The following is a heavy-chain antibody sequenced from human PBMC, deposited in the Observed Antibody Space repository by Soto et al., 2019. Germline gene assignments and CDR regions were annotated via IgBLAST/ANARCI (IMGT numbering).Heavy chain of an antibody. D-gene: IGHD6-19*01. CDR2: VNGDGSAT. CDR3: ARGYSSGYRIDY. CDR1: GFTFSNYW. J-gene: IGHJ4*02. V-gene: IGHV3-74*01. Sequence: GGSLRLSCAASGFTFSNYWMHWVRQTPGKGLVWVSRVNGDGSATSYADSVKGRFTISRDNAKNTLYLQMNSLRAEDTAVYYCARGYSSGYRIDYWGQGTLVTVSS.